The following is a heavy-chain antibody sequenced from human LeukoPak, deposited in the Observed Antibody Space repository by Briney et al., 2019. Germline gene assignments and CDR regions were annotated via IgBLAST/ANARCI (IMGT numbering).Heavy chain of an antibody. Sequence: ASVMVSCKASGYTFTSHDINWVRQATGQGLEWMGWISAYNGNTNYAQKLQGRVTMTTDTSTSTAYMELRSLRSDDTAVYYCARCRGGNWNRAMDYWGQGTLVTVSS. V-gene: IGHV1-18*01. CDR2: ISAYNGNT. J-gene: IGHJ4*02. D-gene: IGHD1-20*01. CDR3: ARCRGGNWNRAMDY. CDR1: GYTFTSHD.